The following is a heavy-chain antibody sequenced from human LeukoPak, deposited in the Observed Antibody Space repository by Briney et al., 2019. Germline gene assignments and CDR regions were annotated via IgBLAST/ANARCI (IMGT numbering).Heavy chain of an antibody. J-gene: IGHJ4*02. D-gene: IGHD3-10*01. CDR3: ERDQVLGSGSYDY. CDR2: INTDGTFT. CDR1: GFTFSGYW. Sequence: GGSLRLACAVSGFTFSGYWMHWVRQAPGKGLVWVSRINTDGTFTNYADSVKGRFTISRDNAKNTLFLQMSSLRVEDTAVYYCERDQVLGSGSYDYWGQGMLVTVSS. V-gene: IGHV3-74*01.